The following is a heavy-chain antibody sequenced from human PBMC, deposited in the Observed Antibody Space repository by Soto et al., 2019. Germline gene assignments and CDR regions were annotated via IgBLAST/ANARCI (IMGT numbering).Heavy chain of an antibody. D-gene: IGHD7-27*01. CDR3: VRDLLGSGGHFDY. J-gene: IGHJ4*02. V-gene: IGHV3-33*01. Sequence: PGGSLRLSCAASGFIFSSFGMHWVRQAPGKGLEWVAHIWYDGSNTYYADSVKGRFTISRDNSRNTLYLQMNSLRAEDTAVYHCVRDLLGSGGHFDYWGPGTPVTVSS. CDR1: GFIFSSFG. CDR2: IWYDGSNT.